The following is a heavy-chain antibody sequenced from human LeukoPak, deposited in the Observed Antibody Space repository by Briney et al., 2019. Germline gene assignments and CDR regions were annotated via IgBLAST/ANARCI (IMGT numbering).Heavy chain of an antibody. CDR2: ISGSGGGT. CDR1: GLTFSSYA. D-gene: IGHD3-3*01. V-gene: IGHV3-23*01. CDR3: AREGTDGDFWSGYYDY. Sequence: GGSLRLSCAASGLTFSSYAMTWVRQAPGKGLEWVSSISGSGGGTNYADSVKGRFTISRDNAKNSLYLQMNSLRAEDTAVYYCAREGTDGDFWSGYYDYWGQGTLVTVSS. J-gene: IGHJ4*02.